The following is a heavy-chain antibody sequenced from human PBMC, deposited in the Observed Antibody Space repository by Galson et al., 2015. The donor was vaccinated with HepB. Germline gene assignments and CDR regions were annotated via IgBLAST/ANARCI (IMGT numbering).Heavy chain of an antibody. Sequence: SLRLSCAASGFTFSNYDMSWVRQAPGKGLEWVSGISERGDRRDYADSVKGRFTISRDNSKNTLYQQMNSLRAEDTAVYYCAKEGLYDSSGYYLYYFDYWGQGTLVTVSS. CDR2: ISERGDRR. CDR3: AKEGLYDSSGYYLYYFDY. CDR1: GFTFSNYD. J-gene: IGHJ4*02. V-gene: IGHV3-23*01. D-gene: IGHD3-22*01.